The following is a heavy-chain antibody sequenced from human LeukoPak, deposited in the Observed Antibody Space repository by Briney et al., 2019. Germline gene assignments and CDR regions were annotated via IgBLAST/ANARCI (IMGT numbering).Heavy chain of an antibody. D-gene: IGHD2-2*01. V-gene: IGHV3-23*01. Sequence: GGSLRLSCTASGFTFGDYAMSWVRQAPGKGLEWVSAISGSGGSTYYADSVKGRFTISRDNSKNTLYLQMNSLRAEDTAVYYCAKDQGCSSTTLCGGGFDPWGQGTLVTVSS. CDR3: AKDQGCSSTTLCGGGFDP. J-gene: IGHJ5*02. CDR1: GFTFGDYA. CDR2: ISGSGGST.